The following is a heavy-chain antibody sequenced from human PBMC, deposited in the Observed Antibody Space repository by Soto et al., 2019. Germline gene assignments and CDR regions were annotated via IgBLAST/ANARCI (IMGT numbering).Heavy chain of an antibody. J-gene: IGHJ3*02. V-gene: IGHV4-59*01. CDR3: ARQAQGSGLGAFDI. CDR1: GGSISSYY. Sequence: QVQLQESGPGLVKPSETLSLTCTVSGGSISSYYWSWIRQPPGKGLEWIGYIYYSGSTNYNPSLKSRVTISVDTSKNQCSLKLSSVTAADTAVYYCARQAQGSGLGAFDIWGQGTMVTVSS. D-gene: IGHD5-12*01. CDR2: IYYSGST.